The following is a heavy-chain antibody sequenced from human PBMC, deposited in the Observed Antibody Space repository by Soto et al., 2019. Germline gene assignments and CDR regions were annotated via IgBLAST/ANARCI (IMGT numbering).Heavy chain of an antibody. Sequence: GGSLRLSCAASGFTFSSYGMSWVRQAPGKGLQWVSSYTGGDRTEYADSVKGRFTISRDNSKNTMFLQMDSLRAEDTAVYYCAKVTRPSGIDMDFDLWGQGTLVTVSS. CDR3: AKVTRPSGIDMDFDL. CDR2: YTGGDRT. D-gene: IGHD5-12*01. V-gene: IGHV3-23*01. J-gene: IGHJ4*02. CDR1: GFTFSSYG.